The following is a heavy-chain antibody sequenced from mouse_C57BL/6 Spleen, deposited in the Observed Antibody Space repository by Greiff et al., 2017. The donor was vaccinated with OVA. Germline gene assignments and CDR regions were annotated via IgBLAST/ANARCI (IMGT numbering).Heavy chain of an antibody. CDR2: IDPANGNT. D-gene: IGHD1-1*01. J-gene: IGHJ3*01. CDR1: GFNIKNTY. Sequence: EVQLVESVAELVRPGASVKLSCTASGFNIKNTYMHWVKQRPEQGLEWIGRIDPANGNTKYAPKFQGKATITADTSSNTAYLQLSSRTSEDTAIYYCARSVGSRYVGFAYWGQGTLVTVSA. CDR3: ARSVGSRYVGFAY. V-gene: IGHV14-3*01.